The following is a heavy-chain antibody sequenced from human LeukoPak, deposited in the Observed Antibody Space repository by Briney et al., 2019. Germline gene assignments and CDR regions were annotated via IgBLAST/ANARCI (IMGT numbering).Heavy chain of an antibody. V-gene: IGHV3-23*01. CDR2: ISGSGGST. CDR1: GLTFSSYW. J-gene: IGHJ4*02. CDR3: AKGGGYYDSSGYYPFDY. D-gene: IGHD3-22*01. Sequence: GGSLRLSCEASGLTFSSYWMSWVRQAPGKGLEWVSAISGSGGSTYYADSVKGRFTISRDNSKNTLYLQMNSLRAEDTAVYYCAKGGGYYDSSGYYPFDYWGQGTLVTVSS.